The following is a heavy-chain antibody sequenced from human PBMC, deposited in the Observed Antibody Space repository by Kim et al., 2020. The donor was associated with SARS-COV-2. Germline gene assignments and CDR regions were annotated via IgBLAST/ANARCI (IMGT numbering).Heavy chain of an antibody. V-gene: IGHV3-49*03. D-gene: IGHD5-18*01. Sequence: GGSLRLSCTAYGFTFGDYAMSWFRQAPGKGLEWVGFIRSKAYGGTTEYAASVKGRFTISRDDSKSIAYLQMNSLKTEDTAVYYCTRDGEDYSYGYARDYYFDYWGQGTLVTVSS. CDR2: IRSKAYGGTT. CDR3: TRDGEDYSYGYARDYYFDY. CDR1: GFTFGDYA. J-gene: IGHJ4*02.